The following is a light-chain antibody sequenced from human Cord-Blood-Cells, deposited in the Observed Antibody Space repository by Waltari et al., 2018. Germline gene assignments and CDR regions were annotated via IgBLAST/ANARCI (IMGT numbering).Light chain of an antibody. CDR1: SSDVGGYNY. CDR2: DVS. J-gene: IGLJ3*02. CDR3: SSYTSSSTLV. Sequence: QSALTQPASVSGSPGQSITISCTGTSSDVGGYNYVSWYQQHTGKAPKLMIYDVSNRPSGVSNRLSGSQSGNTASRTISGLQAENEADYYCSSYTSSSTLVFGGGTKLAVL. V-gene: IGLV2-14*03.